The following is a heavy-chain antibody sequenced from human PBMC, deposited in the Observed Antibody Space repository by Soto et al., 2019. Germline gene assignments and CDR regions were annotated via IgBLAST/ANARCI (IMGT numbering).Heavy chain of an antibody. CDR2: VSYDGNHK. CDR3: AKDVGQQLVLNYGMDV. J-gene: IGHJ6*02. Sequence: QVQLVESGGGVIQPGTSLSLSCASSGFTFRSFGRYWVRQAPGKGLEWVAVVSYDGNHKYCADSVKGRFTVSRDNAKNMLYLQMNSLRGEDTAVYYCAKDVGQQLVLNYGMDVWGQGTTVTVSS. D-gene: IGHD6-13*01. CDR1: GFTFRSFG. V-gene: IGHV3-30*18.